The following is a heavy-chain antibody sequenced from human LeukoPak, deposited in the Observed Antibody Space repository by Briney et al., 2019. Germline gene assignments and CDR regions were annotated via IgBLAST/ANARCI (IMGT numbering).Heavy chain of an antibody. V-gene: IGHV4-61*02. D-gene: IGHD3-10*01. CDR2: IYTSGST. CDR3: ARGWGSGSYWFDP. CDR1: GGSISSGSYY. J-gene: IGHJ5*02. Sequence: PSETLSLTCTVSGGSISSGSYYWSWIRQPAGKGLEWIGRIYTSGSTNYNPSLKSRVTISVDTSKNQFSLKLSSVTAADTAVYYCARGWGSGSYWFDPWGQGTLVTVSS.